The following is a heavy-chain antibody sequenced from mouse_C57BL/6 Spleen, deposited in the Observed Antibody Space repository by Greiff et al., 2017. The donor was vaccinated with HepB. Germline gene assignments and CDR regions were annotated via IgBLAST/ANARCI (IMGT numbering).Heavy chain of an antibody. Sequence: VQLQQSGPELVKPGASVKISCKASGYTFTDYYMNWVKQSHGKSLEWIGDINPNNGGTSYNQKFKGKATLTVDKSSSTAYMELRSLTSEDSAVYYCARERGTLGLRRGAWFAYWGQGTLVTVSA. CDR1: GYTFTDYY. CDR3: ARERGTLGLRRGAWFAY. V-gene: IGHV1-26*01. CDR2: INPNNGGT. D-gene: IGHD2-4*01. J-gene: IGHJ3*01.